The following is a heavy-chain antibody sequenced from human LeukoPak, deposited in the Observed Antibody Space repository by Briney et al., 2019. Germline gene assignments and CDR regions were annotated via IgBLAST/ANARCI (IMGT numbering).Heavy chain of an antibody. D-gene: IGHD6-13*01. CDR1: GGSISRSQNY. CDR2: VYYSGST. V-gene: IGHV4-39*02. CDR3: ARTVCSQLAAGLDY. J-gene: IGHJ4*02. Sequence: PSETLSLTCTVSGGSISRSQNYWGWIRQPPGKGLEWIGSVYYSGSTYYNPSLKSRVTISVDTSKNHFSLKLSSVTAADTAVYYCARTVCSQLAAGLDYWGQGTLVTVSS.